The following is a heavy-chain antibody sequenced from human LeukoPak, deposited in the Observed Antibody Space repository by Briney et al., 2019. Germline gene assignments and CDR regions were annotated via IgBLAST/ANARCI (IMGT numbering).Heavy chain of an antibody. Sequence: ASVKVSYKASGYTFTSYGISWVRQAPGQGLEWMGWISAYNGNTDYAQKLQGRVTMTTDTSTSTAYMELRSLRSDDTAVYYCARSPYCSSTSCDNNWFDPWGQGTLVTVSS. CDR2: ISAYNGNT. CDR3: ARSPYCSSTSCDNNWFDP. D-gene: IGHD2-2*02. CDR1: GYTFTSYG. V-gene: IGHV1-18*01. J-gene: IGHJ5*02.